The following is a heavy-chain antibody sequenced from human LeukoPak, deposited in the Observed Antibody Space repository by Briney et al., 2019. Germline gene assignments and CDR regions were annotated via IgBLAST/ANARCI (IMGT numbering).Heavy chain of an antibody. Sequence: PSETLSLTCTVSGGSISRGGYYWSWIRQHPGKGLEWIGYIYYSGSTYYNPSLKSRVTISVDTSKNQFSLKLSSVTAADTAVYHCARDQRVGAIDYWGQGTLVTVSS. V-gene: IGHV4-31*03. CDR1: GGSISRGGYY. J-gene: IGHJ4*02. D-gene: IGHD1-26*01. CDR2: IYYSGST. CDR3: ARDQRVGAIDY.